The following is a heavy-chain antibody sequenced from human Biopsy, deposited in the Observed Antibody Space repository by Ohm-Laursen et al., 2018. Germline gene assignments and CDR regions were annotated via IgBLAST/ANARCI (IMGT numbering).Heavy chain of an antibody. J-gene: IGHJ4*02. V-gene: IGHV1-2*02. CDR3: ARDPLNGHKHFDY. CDR1: SSTFTDYN. D-gene: IGHD2-8*01. Sequence: ASVTLFRKASSSTFTDYNIHWMRHAPGQGLEWLGYINCKTGATNYAQKFQGTVTLTRDTSIITAYLALGSLRSADTAIYYCARDPLNGHKHFDYWGQGSLVTVSS. CDR2: INCKTGAT.